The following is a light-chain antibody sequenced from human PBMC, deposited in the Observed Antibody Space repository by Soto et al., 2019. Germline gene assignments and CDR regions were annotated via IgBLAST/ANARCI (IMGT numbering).Light chain of an antibody. CDR3: QQYNNWTLT. J-gene: IGKJ1*01. CDR2: GXS. CDR1: QSVHIK. Sequence: VVMTQSPGTLSVSTGERATLSXWASQSVHIKFAWYQQKPGXAPRXXXYGXSTGATDIPARCSGSGSGTEFTRTISSLQSDDFYAYYWQQYNNWTLTVGQGTKVDIK. V-gene: IGKV3-15*01.